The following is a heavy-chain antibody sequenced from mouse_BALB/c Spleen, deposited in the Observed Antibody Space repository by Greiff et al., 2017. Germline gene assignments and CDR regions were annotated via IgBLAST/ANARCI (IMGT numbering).Heavy chain of an antibody. V-gene: IGHV14-3*02. CDR2: IDPANGNT. CDR1: GFNFKDTY. D-gene: IGHD2-2*01. J-gene: IGHJ4*01. Sequence: EVKLMESGAELVKPGASVKLSCTASGFNFKDTYMHWVKQRPEQGLEWIGRIDPANGNTKYDPKFQGKATITADTSSNTAYLQLSSLTSEDTAVYYCAIYGYDLYAMDYWGQGTSVTVSS. CDR3: AIYGYDLYAMDY.